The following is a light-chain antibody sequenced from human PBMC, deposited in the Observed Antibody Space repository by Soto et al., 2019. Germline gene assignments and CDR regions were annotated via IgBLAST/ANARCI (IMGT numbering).Light chain of an antibody. CDR3: GQFVSSPPRT. Sequence: EIVLTQSPGTLSLSPGEKATLSCRASQRVGDTFLSWYQQKPGLAPRLLIYGVSNRATGIPDRFSGSGSGTDFILTISRLEPEDFALYYCGQFVSSPPRTFGQGTKVEIK. J-gene: IGKJ1*01. CDR1: QRVGDTF. V-gene: IGKV3-20*01. CDR2: GVS.